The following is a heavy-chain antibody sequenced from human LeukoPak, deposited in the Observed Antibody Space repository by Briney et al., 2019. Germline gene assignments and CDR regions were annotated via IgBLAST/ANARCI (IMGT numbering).Heavy chain of an antibody. Sequence: GESLKISCQGSGYSFTNYWIGWVRQMPGKGLEWMGIIYPGDSQTRYSPSFQGQVTISADKSISTAYLQWSSLKASDTAMYYCARADLAAAGFFDYWGQGTLVTVSS. CDR1: GYSFTNYW. J-gene: IGHJ4*02. CDR2: IYPGDSQT. CDR3: ARADLAAAGFFDY. D-gene: IGHD6-13*01. V-gene: IGHV5-51*01.